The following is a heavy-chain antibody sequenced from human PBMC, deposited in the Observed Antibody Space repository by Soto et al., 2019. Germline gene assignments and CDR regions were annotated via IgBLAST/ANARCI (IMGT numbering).Heavy chain of an antibody. CDR3: ATRSPAFDF. V-gene: IGHV1-3*01. CDR2: INAGNGNT. Sequence: ASVKVSCKASGYTFTSYAMHWVRQAPGQRLEWMGWINAGNGNTTYAQKFQGRVTMTTDTSTSTAYMELRSLTSDDTAVYYCATRSPAFDFWGQGTLVTVSS. J-gene: IGHJ4*02. CDR1: GYTFTSYA.